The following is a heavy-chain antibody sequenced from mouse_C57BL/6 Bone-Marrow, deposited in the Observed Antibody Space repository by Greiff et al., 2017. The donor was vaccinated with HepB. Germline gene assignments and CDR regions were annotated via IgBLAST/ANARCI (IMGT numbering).Heavy chain of an antibody. CDR2: IWSGGST. CDR3: AGGGAWFAY. CDR1: GFSFTSYG. Sequence: QVQLKESGPGLVQPSQSLSITCTVSGFSFTSYGVHWVRQSPGKGLEWLGVIWSGGSTDYNAAFISRLSISKDNSKSHVFFKMNSQQADDTAIYYCAGGGAWFAYWGQGTLVTVSA. V-gene: IGHV2-2*01. J-gene: IGHJ3*01.